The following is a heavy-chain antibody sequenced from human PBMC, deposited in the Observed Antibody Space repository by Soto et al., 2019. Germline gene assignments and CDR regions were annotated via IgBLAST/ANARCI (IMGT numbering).Heavy chain of an antibody. D-gene: IGHD6-19*01. Sequence: SETLSLTCAVSGGSISSSNWWSWVRQPPGKGLEWIGEIYHSGSTNYNPSLKSRVTISVDKSKNQFSLKLSSVTAADTAVYYCASRIAVAGSTNWFDPWGQGTLVTVSS. V-gene: IGHV4-4*02. J-gene: IGHJ5*02. CDR3: ASRIAVAGSTNWFDP. CDR1: GGSISSSNW. CDR2: IYHSGST.